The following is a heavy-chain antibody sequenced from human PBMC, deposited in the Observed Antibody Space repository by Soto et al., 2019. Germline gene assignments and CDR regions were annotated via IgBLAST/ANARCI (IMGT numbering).Heavy chain of an antibody. CDR2: MRANSGDT. CDR1: GDIFTNFD. J-gene: IGHJ5*02. CDR3: ARYIYGQGFQA. D-gene: IGHD3-3*02. V-gene: IGHV1-8*01. Sequence: QVQLVQPGAEVRKPGASVKVSCKASGDIFTNFDSNWVRQATGQGLEWIGWMRANSGDTGHDQKFQGRVRMTRDTSMSTAYMELSSLRAEDTAVYYCARYIYGQGFQAWGQGTLVFVSS.